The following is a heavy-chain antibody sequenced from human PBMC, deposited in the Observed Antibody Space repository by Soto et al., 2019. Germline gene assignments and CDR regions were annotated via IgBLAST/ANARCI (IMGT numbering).Heavy chain of an antibody. J-gene: IGHJ4*02. CDR2: IYSSGAT. D-gene: IGHD2-21*02. CDR1: GGSISGFY. Sequence: SETLSLTCTVAGGSISGFYWSWVRQPAGKGLEWIGRIYSSGATKYNPSLRNRVTMSVDTSTDQYSLNLASMTAADTAVYFCARGPFCGNDCYFDVWGQGTPVTVSS. V-gene: IGHV4-4*07. CDR3: ARGPFCGNDCYFDV.